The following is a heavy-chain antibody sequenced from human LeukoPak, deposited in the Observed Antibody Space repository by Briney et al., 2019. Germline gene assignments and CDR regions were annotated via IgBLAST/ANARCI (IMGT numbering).Heavy chain of an antibody. CDR3: ASLGGYQNGNFDY. D-gene: IGHD1-26*01. V-gene: IGHV4-59*08. CDR1: GGSISSYY. CDR2: IHYSGTN. Sequence: PSETLSLTCTVSGGSISSYYWNWIRQPPGKGLEWIGYIHYSGTNYYNPSLKSRVTISVDTSKSQFSLKLSSVTAADTAVYYCASLGGYQNGNFDYWGRGALVTVSS. J-gene: IGHJ4*02.